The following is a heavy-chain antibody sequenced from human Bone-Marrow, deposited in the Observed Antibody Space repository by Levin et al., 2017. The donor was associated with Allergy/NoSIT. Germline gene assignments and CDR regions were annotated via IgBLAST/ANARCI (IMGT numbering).Heavy chain of an antibody. D-gene: IGHD4-23*01. CDR2: ILPMFGSA. V-gene: IGHV1-69*06. J-gene: IGHJ3*02. CDR3: ARRWQLAFDI. Sequence: GGSLRLSCKVSGGSFSNYAIAWVRQAPGQGLEWMGGILPMFGSADNALKFQGRVTITADKATNTAYMELSGLKSEDSAIYYCARRWQLAFDIWGQGTLVTVSS. CDR1: GGSFSNYA.